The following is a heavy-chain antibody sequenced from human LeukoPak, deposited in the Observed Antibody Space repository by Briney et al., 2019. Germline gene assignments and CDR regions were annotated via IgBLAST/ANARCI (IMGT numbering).Heavy chain of an antibody. CDR1: VFSLSTSAVG. CDR2: IYWNDDK. D-gene: IGHD6-19*01. V-gene: IGHV2-5*01. J-gene: IGHJ5*02. CDR3: AHAIGVGGTGWFDP. Sequence: SGPTLVNPTQTLTLTCTFSVFSLSTSAVGVGWIHQPPGTALECLALIYWNDDKRYSPSLKSRLTITKDTSKNQLVLTMTNMDPVDTATYYCAHAIGVGGTGWFDPWGQGTLVTVSS.